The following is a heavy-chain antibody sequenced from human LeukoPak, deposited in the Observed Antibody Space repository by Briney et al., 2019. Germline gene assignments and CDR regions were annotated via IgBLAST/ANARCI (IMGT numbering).Heavy chain of an antibody. CDR1: GFTFGNYY. D-gene: IGHD1-26*01. J-gene: IGHJ5*02. Sequence: ASVKVSCKASGFTFGNYYMHWVRQAPGQGREWMGIINPSGSSTNYEKKFQGRVTLTRDTSTSTVYMELSSLRSEDTAVYYCARDNSDTWGWWFDPWGQGTLVTVSS. CDR2: INPSGSST. CDR3: ARDNSDTWGWWFDP. V-gene: IGHV1-46*01.